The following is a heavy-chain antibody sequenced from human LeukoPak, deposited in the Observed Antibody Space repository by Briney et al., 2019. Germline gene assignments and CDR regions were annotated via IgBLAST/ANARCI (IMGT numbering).Heavy chain of an antibody. J-gene: IGHJ4*02. CDR1: GYIFTSYG. CDR2: ISTYSGNT. D-gene: IGHD3-22*01. Sequence: ASVTVSCKASGYIFTSYGVSWVRQAPGQGLEWMGWISTYSGNTNYAQRLQGRVTMTADTSASTAYMKLRSLRSDDTAIYYCARAFSDYYDSSGQVTDIDYWGQGTLVTVSS. V-gene: IGHV1-18*01. CDR3: ARAFSDYYDSSGQVTDIDY.